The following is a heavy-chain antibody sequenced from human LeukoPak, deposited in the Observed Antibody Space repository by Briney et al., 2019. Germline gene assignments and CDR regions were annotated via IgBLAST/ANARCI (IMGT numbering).Heavy chain of an antibody. D-gene: IGHD3-10*02. CDR2: IYYSGST. V-gene: IGHV4-39*01. J-gene: IGHJ5*02. Sequence: SETLSLTCTVSGGSISSSSYCWGWIRQPPGKGLEWIGSIYYSGSTYYNPSLKSRVTISVDTSKNQFSLKLSSVTAADTAVYYCARLYYYVNWFDPWGQGTLVTVSS. CDR1: GGSISSSSYC. CDR3: ARLYYYVNWFDP.